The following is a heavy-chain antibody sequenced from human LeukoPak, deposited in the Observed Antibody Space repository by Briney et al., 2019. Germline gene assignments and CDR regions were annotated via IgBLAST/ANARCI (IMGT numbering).Heavy chain of an antibody. CDR1: GGSISSSSYY. CDR3: ATCIDTAGTGFDP. D-gene: IGHD5-18*01. Sequence: SETLSLTCTVSGGSISSSSYYWGWIRQPPGEGLEWIGSIYYSGSTYYNPSLKSRVTISVDTSKNQFSLKLSSVTAADTAVYYCATCIDTAGTGFDPWGQGTLVTVSS. V-gene: IGHV4-39*07. J-gene: IGHJ5*02. CDR2: IYYSGST.